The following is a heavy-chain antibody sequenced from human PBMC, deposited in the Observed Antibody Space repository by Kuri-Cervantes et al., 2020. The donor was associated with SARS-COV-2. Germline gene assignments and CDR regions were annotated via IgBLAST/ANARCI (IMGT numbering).Heavy chain of an antibody. CDR3: AKDHRDYLVPLISVFDY. D-gene: IGHD4-17*01. J-gene: IGHJ4*02. Sequence: GGSLRLSCAASGFSFSSYGVSWVRQAPGKGLEWVPAISGSGGSTYYADSVKGRFTISRDNSKSTLYLQMNSLRAEDTAVYYCAKDHRDYLVPLISVFDYWGQGTLVTVSS. CDR2: ISGSGGST. V-gene: IGHV3-23*01. CDR1: GFSFSSYG.